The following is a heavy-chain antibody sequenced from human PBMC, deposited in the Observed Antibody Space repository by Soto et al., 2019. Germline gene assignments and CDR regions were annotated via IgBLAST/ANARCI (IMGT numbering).Heavy chain of an antibody. D-gene: IGHD3-10*01. J-gene: IGHJ4*02. V-gene: IGHV4-34*01. Sequence: SETLSLTCAVYGGSFSGYYWSWIRQPPGKGLEWIGGINHSGSTNYNPSLKSRVTISVDTSKNQFSLKLSSVTAADTAVYYCARGRYGSGSYYLDYWGQGTLVTVSS. CDR3: ARGRYGSGSYYLDY. CDR1: GGSFSGYY. CDR2: INHSGST.